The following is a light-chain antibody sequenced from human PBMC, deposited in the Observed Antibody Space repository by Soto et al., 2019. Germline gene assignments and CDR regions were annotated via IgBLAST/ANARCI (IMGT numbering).Light chain of an antibody. CDR1: QSVTISY. CDR3: QYYLSRFT. J-gene: IGKJ3*01. Sequence: EIVLTQSPGTLSLSPGERATLSCRASQSVTISYLTWYQQKPGQAPRLLISGTSSRATGIPDRFSGSGSGTDFTLTISRLEPEDFAVYYCQYYLSRFTFGPGTKLDIK. CDR2: GTS. V-gene: IGKV3-20*01.